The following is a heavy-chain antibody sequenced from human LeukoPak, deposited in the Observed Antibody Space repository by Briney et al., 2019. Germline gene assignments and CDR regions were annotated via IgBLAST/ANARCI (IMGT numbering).Heavy chain of an antibody. J-gene: IGHJ4*02. Sequence: SETLSLTCTVSGDSISTYYWSWIGQPPGKGLEWIGYFHYSGRTNYNPSLKSRVTISVDTSKNQFSLKLSSVTAADTAVYYCARVNLGYSSGWSPRAFDYWGQGTLVTVSS. CDR1: GDSISTYY. D-gene: IGHD6-19*01. CDR3: ARVNLGYSSGWSPRAFDY. CDR2: FHYSGRT. V-gene: IGHV4-59*01.